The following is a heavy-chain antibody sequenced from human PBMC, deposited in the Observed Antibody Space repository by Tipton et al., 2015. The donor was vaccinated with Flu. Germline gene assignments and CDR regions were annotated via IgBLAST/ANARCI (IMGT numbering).Heavy chain of an antibody. D-gene: IGHD3-3*01. Sequence: TLSLTCAVYGGSFSGYYWSWIRQPPGKGLEWIGEINHSGSTNYNPSLKSRVTISVDTSKNQFSLKLSSVTAADTAVYYCARRDYDFWSGYYPVRYWGQGTLVPLPP. J-gene: IGHJ4*02. CDR2: INHSGST. CDR1: GGSFSGYY. CDR3: ARRDYDFWSGYYPVRY. V-gene: IGHV4-34*01.